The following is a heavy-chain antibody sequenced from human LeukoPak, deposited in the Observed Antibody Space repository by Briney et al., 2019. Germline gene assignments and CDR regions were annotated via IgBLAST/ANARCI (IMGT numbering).Heavy chain of an antibody. CDR3: AKREGDWFYYFDY. V-gene: IGHV3-23*01. J-gene: IGHJ4*02. CDR1: GFTFSSYA. Sequence: PGGSLRLSCAASGFTFSSYAMSWVRQAPGKGLEWVSAISGSAGGTYYADSVKGRFTISRDNSKNTLYLQMNSLRAEDTAVYYCAKREGDWFYYFDYWGQGTLVTVSS. CDR2: ISGSAGGT. D-gene: IGHD3-3*01.